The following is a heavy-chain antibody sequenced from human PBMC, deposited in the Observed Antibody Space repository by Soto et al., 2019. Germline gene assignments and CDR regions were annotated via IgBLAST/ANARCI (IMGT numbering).Heavy chain of an antibody. J-gene: IGHJ4*02. CDR2: ISGTTNYI. V-gene: IGHV3-21*06. CDR3: ARESEDLTSNFDY. CDR1: GFTFTRYS. Sequence: GGSLRLPCAAFGFTFTRYSMNWVRQAPGKGLEWVSSISGTTNYIYYGDSMKGRFTTSRDNAKNSLYLEMNSLRAEDTAVYYCARESEDLTSNFDYWGQGTLVTVSS.